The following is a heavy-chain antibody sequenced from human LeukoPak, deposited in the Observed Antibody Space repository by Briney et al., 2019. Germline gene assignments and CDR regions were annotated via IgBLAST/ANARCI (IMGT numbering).Heavy chain of an antibody. CDR1: GFTFSDYY. Sequence: PGGSLRLSCAASGFTFSDYYMSWIRQAPGKGLEWVSYISGRGSTIYYADSVTGRFTISRDNTKNSFYLQMNSLRAEDTAVYYCARSVTGFDYWGQGTLVTVSS. CDR2: ISGRGSTI. CDR3: ARSVTGFDY. J-gene: IGHJ4*02. V-gene: IGHV3-11*04. D-gene: IGHD1-14*01.